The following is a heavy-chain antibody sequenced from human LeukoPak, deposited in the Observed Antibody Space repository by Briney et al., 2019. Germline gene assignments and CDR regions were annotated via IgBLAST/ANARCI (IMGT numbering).Heavy chain of an antibody. J-gene: IGHJ3*02. D-gene: IGHD2-15*01. CDR3: ARDSPPGGYCSGGSCPEAFDI. V-gene: IGHV3-11*01. CDR1: GFTFSDYY. Sequence: GGSLRLSCAASGFTFSDYYMTWIRQAPGKGLEYVSHISRSGDSLYYGDSVTGRFSISSDNAKNSLYLQMNSLRAEDTAVYYCARDSPPGGYCSGGSCPEAFDIWGQGTMVTVSS. CDR2: ISRSGDSL.